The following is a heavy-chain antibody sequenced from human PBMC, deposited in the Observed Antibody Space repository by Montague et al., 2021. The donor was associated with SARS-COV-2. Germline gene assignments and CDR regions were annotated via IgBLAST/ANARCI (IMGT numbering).Heavy chain of an antibody. CDR1: GGSVSSSNW. Sequence: SETLSLTCAVSGGSVSSSNWWSWVRQPPGKGLEWIGGIYHSGSTNYNPSLKSRVTISVDKSKNQFSLKLSSVTAADTAVYYCARDRRSWFPPYYYGMDVWGQETTVTVSS. D-gene: IGHD6-13*01. CDR2: IYHSGST. CDR3: ARDRRSWFPPYYYGMDV. V-gene: IGHV4-4*02. J-gene: IGHJ6*02.